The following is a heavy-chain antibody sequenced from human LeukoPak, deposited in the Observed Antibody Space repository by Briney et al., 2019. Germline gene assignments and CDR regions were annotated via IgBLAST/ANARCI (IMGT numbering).Heavy chain of an antibody. CDR3: AKGDGAGSYYRRYFDY. CDR1: GFTFDNYV. CDR2: ISDSGGTT. J-gene: IGHJ4*02. V-gene: IGHV3-23*01. D-gene: IGHD3-10*01. Sequence: GGSLRLSCAASGFTFDNYVMTWVRQAPGRGLEWVSVISDSGGTTYYADSVKGRFTTSRDNFKNTLYLQMNSLRVEDTAVYYCAKGDGAGSYYRRYFDYWGQGTLVSVSS.